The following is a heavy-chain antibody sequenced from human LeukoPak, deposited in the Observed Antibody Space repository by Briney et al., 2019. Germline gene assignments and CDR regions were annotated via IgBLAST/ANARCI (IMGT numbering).Heavy chain of an antibody. Sequence: GGSLRLSCAASEFTFSSYSMNWVRQAPGKGLEWVSYISSSSSTIYYADSVKGRFTISRDNAKNSLYLQMNSLRAEDTAVYYCARDYFTFGGVIVASWGQGTLVTVSS. CDR3: ARDYFTFGGVIVAS. V-gene: IGHV3-48*04. CDR2: ISSSSSTI. D-gene: IGHD3-16*02. CDR1: EFTFSSYS. J-gene: IGHJ5*02.